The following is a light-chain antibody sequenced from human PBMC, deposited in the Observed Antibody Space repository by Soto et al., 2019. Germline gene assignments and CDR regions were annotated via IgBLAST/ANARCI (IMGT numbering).Light chain of an antibody. CDR2: GAS. Sequence: EIVLTQSPGTLSLSPGERATLSCRASQSVSSTNLVWYQLKPGQAPRLLIYGASSRATGIPDRFSGSGSEIDLTLIITRLEPEDFAVYYCQHYGNSVWTFGQGTKVDIK. CDR3: QHYGNSVWT. J-gene: IGKJ1*01. CDR1: QSVSSTN. V-gene: IGKV3-20*01.